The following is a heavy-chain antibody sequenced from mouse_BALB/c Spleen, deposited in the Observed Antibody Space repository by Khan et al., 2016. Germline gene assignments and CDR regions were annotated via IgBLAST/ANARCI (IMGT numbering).Heavy chain of an antibody. V-gene: IGHV1-4*01. J-gene: IGHJ2*01. D-gene: IGHD2-3*01. CDR2: IAPRSDYN. Sequence: QVQLQQSGAELARPGASVKMSCKASGYTFTSYTMFWVKQRPGQGLEWIGYIAPRSDYNDYNQKFKDKATLTADKSSTTAYMQLNSLTSEDSAVYYCAREGWLLGYFDYWGQGTTLTVSS. CDR1: GYTFTSYT. CDR3: AREGWLLGYFDY.